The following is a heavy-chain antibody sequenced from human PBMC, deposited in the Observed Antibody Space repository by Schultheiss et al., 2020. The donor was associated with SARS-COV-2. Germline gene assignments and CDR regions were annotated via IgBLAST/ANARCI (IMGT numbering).Heavy chain of an antibody. J-gene: IGHJ4*02. CDR2: ISSSSSYI. Sequence: GGSLRLSCAASGFTFSSYSMNWVRQAPGKGLEWVSSISSSSSYIYYADSVKGRFTISRDNAKNSLYLQMNSLRAEDTAVYYCARDPIVGASPPDYWGQGTLVTVAS. D-gene: IGHD1-26*01. CDR1: GFTFSSYS. V-gene: IGHV3-21*01. CDR3: ARDPIVGASPPDY.